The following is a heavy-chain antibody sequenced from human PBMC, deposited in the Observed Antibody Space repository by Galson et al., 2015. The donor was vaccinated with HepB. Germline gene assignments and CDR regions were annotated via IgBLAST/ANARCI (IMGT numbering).Heavy chain of an antibody. CDR2: VDPEDGET. CDR1: GYTFTDYY. Sequence: VKVSCKVSGYTFTDYYMHWVQQAPGKGLEWMGLVDPEDGETIYAEKFQGRVTITADTSTDTAYMELSSLRSEDTAVYYCAKEDYDYVWGSYPQAFDIWGQGTMVTVSS. V-gene: IGHV1-69-2*01. J-gene: IGHJ3*02. CDR3: AKEDYDYVWGSYPQAFDI. D-gene: IGHD3-16*02.